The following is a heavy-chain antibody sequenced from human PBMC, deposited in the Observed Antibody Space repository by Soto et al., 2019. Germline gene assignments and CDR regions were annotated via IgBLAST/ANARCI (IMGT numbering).Heavy chain of an antibody. CDR1: GGSISSSSYY. CDR2: IYYSGST. Sequence: QLQLQESGPGLVKPSETLSLTCTVSGGSISSSSYYWGWIRQPPGKGLEWIGSIYYSGSTYYNPSLKSRVTISVDTSKNQFSLKLSSVTAADTAVYYCAAYSSGWYKKFYYYYYGMDVWGQGTTVTVSS. V-gene: IGHV4-39*01. D-gene: IGHD6-19*01. J-gene: IGHJ6*02. CDR3: AAYSSGWYKKFYYYYYGMDV.